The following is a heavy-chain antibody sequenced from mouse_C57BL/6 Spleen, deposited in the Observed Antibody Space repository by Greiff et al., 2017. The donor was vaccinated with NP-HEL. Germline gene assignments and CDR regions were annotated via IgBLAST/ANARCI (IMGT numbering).Heavy chain of an antibody. CDR3: ARILRCYAMDY. J-gene: IGHJ4*01. V-gene: IGHV1-69*01. D-gene: IGHD1-1*01. CDR2: IDPSDSYT. CDR1: GYTFTSYW. Sequence: QVQLQQPGAELVMPGASVKLSCKASGYTFTSYWMHWVKQRPGQGLEWIGEIDPSDSYTNYNQKFKGKSTLTVDKSSSTAYMQLSSLTSEDSAVYYCARILRCYAMDYWGQGTSVTVSS.